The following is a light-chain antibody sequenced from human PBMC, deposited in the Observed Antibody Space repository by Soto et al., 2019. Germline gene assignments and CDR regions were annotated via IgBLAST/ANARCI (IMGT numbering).Light chain of an antibody. J-gene: IGLJ3*02. V-gene: IGLV7-46*01. CDR1: TGAVTSGHY. CDR3: LLSYSDARRWV. Sequence: QAVVTQEPSLTVSPGGTVTLTCDSSTGAVTSGHYPFWFQQKPGQAPRTLIYDTNNKPSWTPARFSGSLLGGKATLTLSGAQPEDEAEYYCLLSYSDARRWVFGRGTKLTVL. CDR2: DTN.